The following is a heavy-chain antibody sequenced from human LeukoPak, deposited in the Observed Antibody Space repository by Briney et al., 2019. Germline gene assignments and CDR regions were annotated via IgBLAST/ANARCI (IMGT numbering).Heavy chain of an antibody. CDR1: GYAFTNYY. Sequence: GASVKVSCKASGYAFTNYYMSWVRQAPGQGPEWMGAIDPSSGDTQFAPKFEGRVTVTADTSTSTVYMEMSSLRSDDTAMYYCARDVDYDILTGYYTQTHFDYWGQGTLVTVSS. CDR2: IDPSSGDT. V-gene: IGHV1-46*01. J-gene: IGHJ4*02. D-gene: IGHD3-9*01. CDR3: ARDVDYDILTGYYTQTHFDY.